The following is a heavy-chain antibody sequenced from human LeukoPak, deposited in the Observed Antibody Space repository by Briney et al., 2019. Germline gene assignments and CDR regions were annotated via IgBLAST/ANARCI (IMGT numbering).Heavy chain of an antibody. D-gene: IGHD2-2*01. CDR2: TSIDGGIK. V-gene: IGHV3-30-3*01. J-gene: IGHJ3*01. Sequence: GRSLRLSCVASGFTFSSYDMHWVRQAPGKGLEWVAVTSIDGGIKFYADDVKGRFTISRDNSKNTLYLQMNSLRAEDTAVYYCAKGYCSSTSCFPWGQGTMVTVSS. CDR1: GFTFSSYD. CDR3: AKGYCSSTSCFP.